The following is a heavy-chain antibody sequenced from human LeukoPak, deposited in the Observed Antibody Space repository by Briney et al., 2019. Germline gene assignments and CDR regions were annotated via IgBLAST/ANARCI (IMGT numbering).Heavy chain of an antibody. CDR3: ARDYNWGWDY. CDR2: IKQDGSEK. CDR1: GFTFSRYW. J-gene: IGHJ4*02. Sequence: GGSLRLSCAASGFTFSRYWMSWVRQAPGKGLEWVANIKQDGSEKYFVDSVKGRFTISRDNAKNSLYLQVNSLRAEDTAVYYRARDYNWGWDYWGQGTLVTVSS. D-gene: IGHD7-27*01. V-gene: IGHV3-7*05.